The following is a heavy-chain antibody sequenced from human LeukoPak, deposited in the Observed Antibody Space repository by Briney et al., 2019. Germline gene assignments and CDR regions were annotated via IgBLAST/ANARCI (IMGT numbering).Heavy chain of an antibody. CDR3: ARDGY. CDR1: GFTFDDYA. Sequence: PGGSLRLSCAASGFTFDDYAMHWVRQAPGKGLEWVSGISWNSGSIGYADSVKGRFTISRDNAKNSLYLQMNSLRAEDTAVYYCARDGYWGQGTLVTVSS. V-gene: IGHV3-9*01. J-gene: IGHJ4*02. CDR2: ISWNSGSI.